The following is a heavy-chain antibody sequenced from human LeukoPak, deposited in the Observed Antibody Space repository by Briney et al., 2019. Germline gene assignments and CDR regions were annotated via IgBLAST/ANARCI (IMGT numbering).Heavy chain of an antibody. V-gene: IGHV4-34*01. CDR3: ARGIVGSGLYMDV. CDR1: GGSFSGYY. J-gene: IGHJ6*03. CDR2: INHSGST. D-gene: IGHD3-3*01. Sequence: SETLSLTCAVYGGSFSGYYWSWIRQPPGKGLEWIGEINHSGSTNYNPSLKSRVTISVDTSKNQFSLKLSSVTAADTAVYYCARGIVGSGLYMDVWGKGTTVTVSS.